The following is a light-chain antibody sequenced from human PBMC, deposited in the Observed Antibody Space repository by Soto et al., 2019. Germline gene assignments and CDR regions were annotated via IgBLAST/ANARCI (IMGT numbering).Light chain of an antibody. V-gene: IGKV2-30*01. CDR3: VQGTHWPWT. Sequence: DVVMTQSPLSLSVTLGQTASISCRSSQGLVYSDGNTFLNWFHQRPGQSPRRLIYQVSNRDSGVTDRFSGNGSGTEYTLTISRVEAEDVGIYYCVQGTHWPWTFGQGTKVEIK. CDR1: QGLVYSDGNTF. CDR2: QVS. J-gene: IGKJ1*01.